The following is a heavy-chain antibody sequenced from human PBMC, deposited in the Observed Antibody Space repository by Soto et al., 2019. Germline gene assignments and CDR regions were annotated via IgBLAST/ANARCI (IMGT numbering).Heavy chain of an antibody. CDR3: AAPSGHYCSGGSCYPTQTYYYYGMDV. Sequence: GASVKVSCKASGFTFTSSAVQWVRQARGQRLEWIGWIVVGSGNTNYAQKFQERVTITRDMSTSTAYMELSSLRSEDTAVYYCAAPSGHYCSGGSCYPTQTYYYYGMDVWGQGTKVTVSS. D-gene: IGHD2-15*01. CDR2: IVVGSGNT. V-gene: IGHV1-58*01. CDR1: GFTFTSSA. J-gene: IGHJ6*02.